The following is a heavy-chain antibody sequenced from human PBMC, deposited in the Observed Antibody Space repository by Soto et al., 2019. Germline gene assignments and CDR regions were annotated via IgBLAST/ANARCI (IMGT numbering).Heavy chain of an antibody. CDR3: AADRYVGEWELLRLAY. Sequence: ASVKVSCKASGFTFTSSAVQWVRQARGQRLEWIGWIVVGSGNTNYAQKFQERVTITRDMSTSTAYMELSSLRSEDTAVYYCAADRYVGEWELLRLAYWGQGTLVTVSS. D-gene: IGHD1-26*01. J-gene: IGHJ4*02. V-gene: IGHV1-58*01. CDR2: IVVGSGNT. CDR1: GFTFTSSA.